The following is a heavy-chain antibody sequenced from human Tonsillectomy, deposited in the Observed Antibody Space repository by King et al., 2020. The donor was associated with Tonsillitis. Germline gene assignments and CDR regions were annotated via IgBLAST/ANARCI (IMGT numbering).Heavy chain of an antibody. CDR2: IKSKTDGGTT. Sequence: VQLVESGGGLVKPGGSLRLSCAASGFTFSNAWMSWVRQAPGKGLEWVGRIKSKTDGGTTDYAAPVKGRFTISRDDSKNTLYLQMNSLKTEDTAVYYCLRPHYYHRTEDYWGQGTLVTVSS. CDR1: GFTFSNAW. CDR3: LRPHYYHRTEDY. D-gene: IGHD3-22*01. J-gene: IGHJ4*02. V-gene: IGHV3-15*01.